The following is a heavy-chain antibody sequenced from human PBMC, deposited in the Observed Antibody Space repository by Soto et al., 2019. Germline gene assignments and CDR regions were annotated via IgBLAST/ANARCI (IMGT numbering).Heavy chain of an antibody. CDR1: GFTFSSYE. Sequence: EVQLVESGGGLVQPGGTLRLSCAASGFTFSSYEMNWVRQAPGAGLEWVSYIGTSGSTIYYSDSVKGRCTISRDNAKNSLSLQMNSLRAEDTAVYYCARDLYFFGSGTSFDHWGHGTLVTVSS. V-gene: IGHV3-48*03. CDR3: ARDLYFFGSGTSFDH. J-gene: IGHJ4*01. D-gene: IGHD3-10*01. CDR2: IGTSGSTI.